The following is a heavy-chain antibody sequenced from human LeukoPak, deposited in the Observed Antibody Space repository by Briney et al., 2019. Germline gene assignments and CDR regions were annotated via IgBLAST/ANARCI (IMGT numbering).Heavy chain of an antibody. D-gene: IGHD3-3*01. CDR2: ISAYNGNT. CDR3: ARDLDDFWSGYRVANY. V-gene: IGHV1-18*01. J-gene: IGHJ4*02. CDR1: GGTFSSYA. Sequence: ASVKVSCKASGGTFSSYAISWVRQAPGQGLEWMGWISAYNGNTNYAQKLQGRVTMTTDTSTSTAYMELRSLRSDDTAVYYCARDLDDFWSGYRVANYWGQGTLVTVSS.